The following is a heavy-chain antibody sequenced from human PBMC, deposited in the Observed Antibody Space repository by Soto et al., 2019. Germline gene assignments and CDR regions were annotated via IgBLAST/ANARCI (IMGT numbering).Heavy chain of an antibody. CDR3: ARTYYYERSGHISTLDY. CDR1: GYRFNSYW. J-gene: IGHJ4*02. Sequence: PGESLKISCKGSGYRFNSYWIGWVRQMPGKGLEWMGIIYPGDSDTRYSPSFQGQVTISADKSINTAYLQWSSLKASDTAIYYCARTYYYERSGHISTLDYWGQGTLVTVSS. D-gene: IGHD3-22*01. CDR2: IYPGDSDT. V-gene: IGHV5-51*01.